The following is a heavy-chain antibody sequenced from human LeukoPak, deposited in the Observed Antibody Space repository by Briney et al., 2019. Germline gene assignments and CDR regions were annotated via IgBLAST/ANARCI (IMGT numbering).Heavy chain of an antibody. V-gene: IGHV3-13*01. Sequence: GGSLRPSCAASGFTFRSYDMHWVRQVTGKGLEWVSAVGISGDTYYAGSVKGRFTISRENAKNSLYLQMNSLTAGDTAVYYCVRGGIRVSGIDEIDYWGQGTLVTVSS. D-gene: IGHD6-19*01. J-gene: IGHJ4*02. CDR1: GFTFRSYD. CDR2: VGISGDT. CDR3: VRGGIRVSGIDEIDY.